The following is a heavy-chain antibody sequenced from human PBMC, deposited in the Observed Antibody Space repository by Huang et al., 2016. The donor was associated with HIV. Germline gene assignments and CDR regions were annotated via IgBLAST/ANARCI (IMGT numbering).Heavy chain of an antibody. D-gene: IGHD3-10*01. Sequence: QLLLQESGPGLVKPSEALALTCAVSGGSIRSSVYHWGWIRQPPGKGLEWIGSIYFKGMTHYSPSLKSRVTIAVDTSKNLFFLNLTSMTAADTAVYYCARHREGPVAYYSGWGSHLNYMDVWGRGRTVVVSS. V-gene: IGHV4-39*01. CDR3: ARHREGPVAYYSGWGSHLNYMDV. CDR2: IYFKGMT. J-gene: IGHJ6*03. CDR1: GGSIRSSVYH.